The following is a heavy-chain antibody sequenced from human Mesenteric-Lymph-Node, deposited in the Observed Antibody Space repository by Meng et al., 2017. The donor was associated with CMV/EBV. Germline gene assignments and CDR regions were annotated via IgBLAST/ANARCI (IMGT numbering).Heavy chain of an antibody. CDR2: INPSGGST. Sequence: ASVKVSCKASGYIFTDDYMHWVRQAPGQGLEWMGIINPSGGSTSYAQKFQGRVTMTRDTSTSTVYMELSSLRSEDTAVYYCARTLIVVVPAAPFYGMDVWGQGTTVTVSS. D-gene: IGHD2-2*01. J-gene: IGHJ6*02. V-gene: IGHV1-46*01. CDR3: ARTLIVVVPAAPFYGMDV. CDR1: GYIFTDDY.